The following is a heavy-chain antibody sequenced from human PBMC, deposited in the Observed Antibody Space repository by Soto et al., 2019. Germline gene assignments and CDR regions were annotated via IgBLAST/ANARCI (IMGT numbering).Heavy chain of an antibody. J-gene: IGHJ4*02. D-gene: IGHD1-7*01. CDR2: FDPEDGET. CDR1: GYTLTELS. CDR3: AFTKRYNWNYALAYFDY. Sequence: ASVKVSCKVSGYTLTELSMHWVRQAPGKGLEWMGGFDPEDGETIYAQKFQGRVTMTEDTSTDTAYMELSSLRSEDMAVYYCAFTKRYNWNYALAYFDYWGQGTLVTVSS. V-gene: IGHV1-24*01.